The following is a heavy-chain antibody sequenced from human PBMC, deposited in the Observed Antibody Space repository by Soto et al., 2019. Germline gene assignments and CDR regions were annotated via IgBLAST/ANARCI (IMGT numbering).Heavy chain of an antibody. J-gene: IGHJ4*02. Sequence: XETRSLTCAVYGGSFSGYSRSWIRQPPGKGPEWIGEINHSGSTNYNPSLKSRVTISVDTSKNQFSLKLSSVTAADTAVYYCARGRKWLGKYFDSWGQGSLVTVSS. CDR3: ARGRKWLGKYFDS. CDR1: GGSFSGYS. V-gene: IGHV4-34*01. CDR2: INHSGST. D-gene: IGHD6-19*01.